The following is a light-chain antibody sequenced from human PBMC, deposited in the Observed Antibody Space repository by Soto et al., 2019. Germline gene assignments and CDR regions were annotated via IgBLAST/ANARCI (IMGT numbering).Light chain of an antibody. CDR1: QTISTY. CDR3: QQSYSSPRT. Sequence: DIQMTQSPPSLSASVGDRVTITCRASQTISTYLNWYQQKPGKAPKLLIYAAYSLQSGVPSRFSGRGSGTDFTLTITSLQPEDFATYSCQQSYSSPRTFGQGTKVDI. V-gene: IGKV1-39*01. J-gene: IGKJ1*01. CDR2: AAY.